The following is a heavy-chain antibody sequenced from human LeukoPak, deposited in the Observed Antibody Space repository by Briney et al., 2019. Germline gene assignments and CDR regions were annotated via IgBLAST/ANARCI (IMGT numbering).Heavy chain of an antibody. J-gene: IGHJ6*02. Sequence: PSETLSLTCTVSGGSISSGDYYWSWIRQPPGKGLEWIGEINHSGSTNYNPSLKSRVTISVDTSKNQFSPKLSSVTAADTAVYYCARARGTVIAVAGKESKYYYGMDVWGQGTTVTVSS. CDR2: INHSGST. CDR1: GGSISSGDYY. V-gene: IGHV4-39*07. D-gene: IGHD6-19*01. CDR3: ARARGTVIAVAGKESKYYYGMDV.